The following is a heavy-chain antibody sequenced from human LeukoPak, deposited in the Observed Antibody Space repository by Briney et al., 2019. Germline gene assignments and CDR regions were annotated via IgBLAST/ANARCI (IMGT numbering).Heavy chain of an antibody. V-gene: IGHV1-8*01. J-gene: IGHJ4*02. CDR2: MNPNSGNT. Sequence: GASVKVSCKASGCTFTSYDINWVRQATGQGLEWMGWMNPNSGNTGYAQKFQGRVTMTRNTSISTAYMELSSLRSEDTAVYYCARRLGYCSDGSCYSLNYWGQGTLVTVSS. CDR3: ARRLGYCSDGSCYSLNY. D-gene: IGHD2-15*01. CDR1: GCTFTSYD.